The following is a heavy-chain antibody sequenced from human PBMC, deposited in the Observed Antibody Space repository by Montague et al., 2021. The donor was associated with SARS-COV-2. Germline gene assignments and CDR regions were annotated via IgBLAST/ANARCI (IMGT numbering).Heavy chain of an antibody. CDR1: GFSLSTSGMS. V-gene: IGHV2-70*11. D-gene: IGHD2-2*01. CDR3: ARIVSLVVPGDSTQMYYYGLDV. Sequence: PALVKPTQTLTLTCTFSGFSLSTSGMSVTWIRQPPGKALEWLARIDWDNDKYYSTSLKTRLTISKDTSKNQVVLTVTNMDPFDTATYYCARIVSLVVPGDSTQMYYYGLDVWGQGTTVIVSS. J-gene: IGHJ6*02. CDR2: IDWDNDK.